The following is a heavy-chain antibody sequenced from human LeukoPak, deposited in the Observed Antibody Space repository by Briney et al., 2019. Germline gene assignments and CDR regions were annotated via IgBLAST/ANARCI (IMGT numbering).Heavy chain of an antibody. J-gene: IGHJ4*02. CDR2: INAGNGNT. CDR3: ARSLGGYYGSGSYHRVRNYYFDY. D-gene: IGHD3-10*01. Sequence: GSVKVSCKASGYTFTSYAMHWVRQAPGQRLEWMGWINAGNGNTKYSQKFQGRVTITRDTSASTAYMELSSLRSEDTAVYYCARSLGGYYGSGSYHRVRNYYFDYWGQGTLVTVSS. CDR1: GYTFTSYA. V-gene: IGHV1-3*01.